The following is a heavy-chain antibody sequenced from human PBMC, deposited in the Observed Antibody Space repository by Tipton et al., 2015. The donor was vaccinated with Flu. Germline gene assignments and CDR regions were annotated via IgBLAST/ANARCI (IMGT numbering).Heavy chain of an antibody. Sequence: QLVQSGAEVKKPGSSVKVSCKASGGTFSSYAISWVRQAPGQGLEWMGGIIPIFGTANYAQRFQGRVTITADESTSTAYMELSSLRSEDTAVYYCASFSIVVVPAAMGGRFDYWGQGTLVTVSS. CDR3: ASFSIVVVPAAMGGRFDY. V-gene: IGHV1-69*01. J-gene: IGHJ4*02. CDR1: GGTFSSYA. CDR2: IIPIFGTA. D-gene: IGHD2-2*01.